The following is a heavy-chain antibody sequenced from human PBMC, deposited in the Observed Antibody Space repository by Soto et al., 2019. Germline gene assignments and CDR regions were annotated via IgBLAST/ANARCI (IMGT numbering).Heavy chain of an antibody. Sequence: EVQLVESGGGPVKPGGSLRLSCAASGFAFNTYSMNWVRQAPGKGLEWVAFITRSSSYIYYADSVRGRFTLSRDNAKNSLYLQMNCLRAEDTAIYYCARDDGWLILDYWGQGTLVTVSS. J-gene: IGHJ4*02. D-gene: IGHD6-19*01. CDR3: ARDDGWLILDY. CDR1: GFAFNTYS. CDR2: ITRSSSYI. V-gene: IGHV3-21*06.